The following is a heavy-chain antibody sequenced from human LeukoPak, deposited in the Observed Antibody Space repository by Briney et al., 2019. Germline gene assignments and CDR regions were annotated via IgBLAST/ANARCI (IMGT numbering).Heavy chain of an antibody. V-gene: IGHV1-18*01. J-gene: IGHJ4*02. D-gene: IGHD2-2*01. CDR1: GYTFSSYG. CDR2: ISAYNGNT. CDR3: ARDDEVVPAAMWVY. Sequence: GASVKVSCKASGYTFSSYGISWVRQAPGQGLEWMGWISAYNGNTNYAQKLQGRVTMTTDTSTNTAYMELRSLRSDDTAVYYCARDDEVVPAAMWVYWGQGTLVTVSS.